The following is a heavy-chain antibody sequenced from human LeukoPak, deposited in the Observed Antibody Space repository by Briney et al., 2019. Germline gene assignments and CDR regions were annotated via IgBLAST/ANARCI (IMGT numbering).Heavy chain of an antibody. D-gene: IGHD3-22*01. CDR3: ARNHYYDSSGYQVFDY. V-gene: IGHV1-2*02. CDR1: GYSFADYY. Sequence: ASVKVSCKASGYSFADYYMHWVRQAPGQGLEWMGWIKPNSGGTRSAQKFQGRVTMTRDTSISTAYMELSSLRYDDTAVYYCARNHYYDSSGYQVFDYWGQGTLVTVSS. CDR2: IKPNSGGT. J-gene: IGHJ4*02.